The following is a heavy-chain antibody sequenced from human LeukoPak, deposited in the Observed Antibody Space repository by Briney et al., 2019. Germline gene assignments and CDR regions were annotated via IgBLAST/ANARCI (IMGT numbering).Heavy chain of an antibody. V-gene: IGHV3-30*04. J-gene: IGHJ6*02. D-gene: IGHD3-22*01. CDR2: ISYDGSNK. CDR1: GFTFSSYA. Sequence: GGSLRLSCAASGFTFSSYAMHWVRQAPGKGLEWVAVISYDGSNKYYADSVKGRITISRDNSKNTLYLQMNSLRAEDTAVYYCARRTTMIVGELYYYGMDVWGQGTTVTVSS. CDR3: ARRTTMIVGELYYYGMDV.